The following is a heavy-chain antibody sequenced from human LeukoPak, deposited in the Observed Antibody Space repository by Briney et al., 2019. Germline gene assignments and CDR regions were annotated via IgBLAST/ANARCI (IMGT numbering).Heavy chain of an antibody. CDR1: GGSISSSSYY. Sequence: SETLSLTCTVSGGSISSSSYYWGWIRQPPGKGLEWIGSIYYSGSTYYNPSLKSRVTISVDTSKNQFSLKLSSVTAADTAVYYCARQDIVVVPALDAFDIWGQRTMVTVSS. D-gene: IGHD2-2*01. CDR3: ARQDIVVVPALDAFDI. J-gene: IGHJ3*02. CDR2: IYYSGST. V-gene: IGHV4-39*01.